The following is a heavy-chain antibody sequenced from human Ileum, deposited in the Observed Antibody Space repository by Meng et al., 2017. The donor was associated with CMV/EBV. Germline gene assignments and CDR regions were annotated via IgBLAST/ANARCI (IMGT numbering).Heavy chain of an antibody. CDR2: VYSSGST. CDR1: GGSSSGYY. CDR3: ARGSSSWAFDY. D-gene: IGHD2-2*01. J-gene: IGHJ4*02. Sequence: HLPHSGPGLVQPSETLSLTCTVAGGSSSGYYWSWIRQPATKGLAWIGRVYSSGSTDYNPSLQSRVTMSVDTSKNQFSLKLSSVTAADTAVYYCARGSSSWAFDYWGQGTLVTVSS. V-gene: IGHV4-4*07.